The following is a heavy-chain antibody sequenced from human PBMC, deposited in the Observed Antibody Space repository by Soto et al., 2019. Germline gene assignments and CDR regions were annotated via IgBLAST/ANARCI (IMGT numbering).Heavy chain of an antibody. CDR1: GFTFAYYA. J-gene: IGHJ3*02. CDR2: ISGSGDST. V-gene: IGHV3-23*01. Sequence: EVQLLESGGGLVQPGGSLRLSCAASGFTFAYYAMSWVRQAPGKGLEWVSYISGSGDSTYYADSVKGRFTISRDNSKHTLYVQMSSLRAEETAVYYCVKEENYDCTHAFDIWGQGAMVTVSS. D-gene: IGHD3-9*01. CDR3: VKEENYDCTHAFDI.